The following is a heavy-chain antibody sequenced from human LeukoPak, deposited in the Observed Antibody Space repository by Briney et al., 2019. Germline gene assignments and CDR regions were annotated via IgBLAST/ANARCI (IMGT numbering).Heavy chain of an antibody. CDR2: INHSGST. D-gene: IGHD2-2*01. V-gene: IGHV4-34*01. CDR3: ARGHGIVVVPAAHDYYYYYMDV. CDR1: GGSFSGYY. Sequence: SETLSLTCAVYGGSFSGYYWSWIRQPPGKGLEWIGEINHSGSTNYNQSLKSRVTISVDTSKNQFSLKLSSVTAADTAVYYCARGHGIVVVPAAHDYYYYYMDVWGKGTTVTVSS. J-gene: IGHJ6*03.